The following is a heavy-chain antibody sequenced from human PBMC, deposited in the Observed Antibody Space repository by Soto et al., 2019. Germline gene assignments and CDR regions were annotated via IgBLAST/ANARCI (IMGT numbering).Heavy chain of an antibody. D-gene: IGHD3-22*01. CDR2: ISAYNGNT. Sequence: VASVKVSCKSSGYTFTSYGISWVRQAPGQGLEWMGWISAYNGNTNYAQKLQGRVTMTTDTSTSTAYMELRSLRSDDTAVYYCARDSTITMIPMGWFDPWGKGTLVTVSA. J-gene: IGHJ5*02. CDR3: ARDSTITMIPMGWFDP. CDR1: GYTFTSYG. V-gene: IGHV1-18*01.